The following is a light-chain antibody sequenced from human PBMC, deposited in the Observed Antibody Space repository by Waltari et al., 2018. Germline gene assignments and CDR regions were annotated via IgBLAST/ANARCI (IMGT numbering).Light chain of an antibody. Sequence: EILMTQSPVTLSVSPGERATLSCRASQSISSSLAWYQHKPGQAPRLLIYGASTRATGIPARFSGRGSETDFTLTITSLQSEDFAVYYCQQYKIWPSYTFGQGTKLDI. V-gene: IGKV3-15*01. CDR3: QQYKIWPSYT. CDR1: QSISSS. CDR2: GAS. J-gene: IGKJ2*01.